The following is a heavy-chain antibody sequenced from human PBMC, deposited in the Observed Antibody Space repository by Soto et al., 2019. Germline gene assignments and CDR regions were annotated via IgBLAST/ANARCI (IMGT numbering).Heavy chain of an antibody. CDR2: ISPRASDT. V-gene: IGHV3-23*01. CDR3: AKGGYTFAYE. Sequence: EVQLLESGGDLVQPGGSLRLSCAASGFSFSTSSMAWVRQPPGKGLEWVSAISPRASDTLYADSVKGPFTIFRDNSKNPLFLQMTSLRAEDTAVYYCAKGGYTFAYEWGQGTLVTVSA. CDR1: GFSFSTSS. D-gene: IGHD5-18*01. J-gene: IGHJ4*02.